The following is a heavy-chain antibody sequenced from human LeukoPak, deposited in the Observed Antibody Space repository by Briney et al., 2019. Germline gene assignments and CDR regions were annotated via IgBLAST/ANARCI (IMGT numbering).Heavy chain of an antibody. D-gene: IGHD3-10*01. Sequence: GESLKISGQCSGYTFTSYWIGWVRRLPGKGREWMGIIYPGDSDTSYSPSFQGQFTISADKSISTAYLQWSSLKASDTAMYYCARRASWFGDTLDYWGQGTLVTVSS. V-gene: IGHV5-51*01. CDR1: GYTFTSYW. CDR2: IYPGDSDT. CDR3: ARRASWFGDTLDY. J-gene: IGHJ4*02.